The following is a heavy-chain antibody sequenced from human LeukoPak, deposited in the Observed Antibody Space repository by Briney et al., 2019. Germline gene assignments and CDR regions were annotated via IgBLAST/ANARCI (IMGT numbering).Heavy chain of an antibody. V-gene: IGHV4-4*07. CDR2: IYTSGST. Sequence: SETLSLTCTVSGGSISSYYWSWIRQPAGKGREWIGRIYTSGSTNYNPSLKSRVTMSVDTSKNQFSLKLSSVTAADTAVYYCARDRYDFWSGYWFDYWGQGTLVTVSS. D-gene: IGHD3-3*01. CDR3: ARDRYDFWSGYWFDY. J-gene: IGHJ4*02. CDR1: GGSISSYY.